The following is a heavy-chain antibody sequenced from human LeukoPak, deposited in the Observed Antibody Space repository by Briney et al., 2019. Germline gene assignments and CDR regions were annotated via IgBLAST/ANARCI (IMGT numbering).Heavy chain of an antibody. CDR2: IYYSGST. J-gene: IGHJ5*02. V-gene: IGHV4-59*01. CDR3: ATYSGSYGAFDP. Sequence: SETLSLTCTVSGGSISSYYWSWMRQPPGKGLEWIGFIYYSGSTNYNPSLKTRVTISVDTSKNQFSLKLSSVTAADTAVYYCATYSGSYGAFDPWGQGTLVTVSS. D-gene: IGHD1-26*01. CDR1: GGSISSYY.